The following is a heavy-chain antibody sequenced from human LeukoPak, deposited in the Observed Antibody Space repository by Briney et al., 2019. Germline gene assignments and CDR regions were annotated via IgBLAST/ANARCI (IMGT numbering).Heavy chain of an antibody. V-gene: IGHV3-23*01. CDR1: GFTSSTYA. J-gene: IGHJ4*02. Sequence: PGGSLRLSCAASGFTSSTYAMSWVRQAPGKGLEWVSAISGSGGTTYYADSVKGRFTISRDNSKNTLYLQMNSLRAEDTAVYYCAKGLSGYDYDYFDYWGQGTLVTVSS. D-gene: IGHD5-12*01. CDR3: AKGLSGYDYDYFDY. CDR2: ISGSGGTT.